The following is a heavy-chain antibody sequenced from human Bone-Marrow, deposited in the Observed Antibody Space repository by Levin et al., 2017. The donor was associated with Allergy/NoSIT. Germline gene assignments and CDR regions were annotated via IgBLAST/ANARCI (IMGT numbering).Heavy chain of an antibody. V-gene: IGHV3-30-3*01. D-gene: IGHD5-24*01. J-gene: IGHJ4*02. Sequence: SGGSLRLSCAASGFTFSSYAMHWVRQAPGKGLEWVAVISYDGSNKYYADSVKGRFTISRDNSKNTLYLQMNSLRAEDTAVYYCARDHRWLQLIGAFDYWGQGTLVTVSS. CDR3: ARDHRWLQLIGAFDY. CDR2: ISYDGSNK. CDR1: GFTFSSYA.